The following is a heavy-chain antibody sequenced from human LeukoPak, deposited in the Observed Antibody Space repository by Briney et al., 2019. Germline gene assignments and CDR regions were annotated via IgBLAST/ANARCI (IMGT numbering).Heavy chain of an antibody. D-gene: IGHD1-26*01. J-gene: IGHJ4*02. CDR1: GDSVSSNSVT. CDR2: TYYRSTWYN. CDR3: ARVVGATFDY. Sequence: SQTLSLTCAISGDSVSSNSVTWNWIRQSPSRGLEWLGRTYYRSTWYNDYAVSVRGRITVNPDTSKNQFSLQLNSVTPEDTAVYYCARVVGATFDYWGQGTLVTVSS. V-gene: IGHV6-1*01.